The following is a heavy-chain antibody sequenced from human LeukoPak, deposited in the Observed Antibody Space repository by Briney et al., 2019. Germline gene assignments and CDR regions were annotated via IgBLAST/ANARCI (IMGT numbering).Heavy chain of an antibody. CDR2: INHSGST. J-gene: IGHJ4*02. CDR1: GGSFSGYY. D-gene: IGHD2-2*01. V-gene: IGHV4-34*01. CDR3: ARLVVPAAILDY. Sequence: SETLSLTCAVYGGSFSGYYWSWIRQPPGKGLEWIGEINHSGSTNYNPSLKSRVTISVDRSKNQFSLKLSSVTAADTAVYYCARLVVPAAILDYWGQGTLVTVSS.